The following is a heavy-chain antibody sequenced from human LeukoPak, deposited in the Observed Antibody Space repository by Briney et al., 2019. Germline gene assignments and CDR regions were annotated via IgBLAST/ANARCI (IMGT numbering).Heavy chain of an antibody. CDR1: GFTFNNYG. D-gene: IGHD6-19*01. V-gene: IGHV3-23*01. J-gene: IGHJ4*02. Sequence: GGTLRLSCAASGFTFNNYGMNWVRQAPGKGLEWVSSISGGGGSTYYADSVKSRFTISRDNAKNSLYLQMNSLRAEDTAVYYCARAQAVADVGGSWGQGTLVTVSS. CDR2: ISGGGGST. CDR3: ARAQAVADVGGS.